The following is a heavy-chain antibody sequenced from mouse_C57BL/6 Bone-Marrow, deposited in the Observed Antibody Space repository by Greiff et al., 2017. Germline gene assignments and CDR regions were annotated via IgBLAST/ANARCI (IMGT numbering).Heavy chain of an antibody. CDR2: IDPSDSYT. J-gene: IGHJ4*01. CDR1: GYTFTSYW. D-gene: IGHD2-1*01. CDR3: ARRWLYYGNVYYAMDY. Sequence: VQLQQPGAELVKPGASVKLSCKASGYTFTSYWMHWVKQRPGQGLEWIGEIDPSDSYTNYNQKFKGKSTLTVDKSSSTAYMQLSSLTSEDSAVYYCARRWLYYGNVYYAMDYWGQGTSVTVSS. V-gene: IGHV1-69*01.